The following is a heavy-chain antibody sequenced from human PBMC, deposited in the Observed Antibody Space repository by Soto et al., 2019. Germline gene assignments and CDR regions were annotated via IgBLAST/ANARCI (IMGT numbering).Heavy chain of an antibody. CDR1: GDSVSSNSAA. J-gene: IGHJ3*02. D-gene: IGHD5-18*01. V-gene: IGHV6-1*01. Sequence: SQTLSLTCVISGDSVSSNSAAWNWIRQSPSRGLEWLGRTYYRSKWYNDYAVSVKSRITINPDTSKNQFSLQLNSVTPEDTVVYYPARESSKLVDTAMGTFEDALDIWGPGTMLTASS. CDR2: TYYRSKWYN. CDR3: ARESSKLVDTAMGTFEDALDI.